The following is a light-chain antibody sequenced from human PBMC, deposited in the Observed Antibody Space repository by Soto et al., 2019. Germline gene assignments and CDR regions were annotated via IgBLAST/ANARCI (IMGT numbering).Light chain of an antibody. V-gene: IGLV2-11*01. J-gene: IGLJ1*01. Sequence: QSALTQPRSVSGSPGQSVTISCTGTSSDVGGYNNVSWYQQHPGKAPKLMIYDVNKWPSGVPDRFSGSKSGNTASLTISGLQAEDEADYYCCSYAGTYTFYVFGTGTKVTVL. CDR1: SSDVGGYNN. CDR2: DVN. CDR3: CSYAGTYTFYV.